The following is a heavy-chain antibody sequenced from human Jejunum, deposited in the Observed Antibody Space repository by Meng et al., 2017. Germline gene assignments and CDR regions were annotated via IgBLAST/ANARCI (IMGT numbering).Heavy chain of an antibody. CDR1: GGSISSYF. CDR2: IYYSENT. CDR3: AKDDGYNQAYFDY. Sequence: QVQLQESGPGLVKPSEPLSRTCPVSGGSISSYFRSWIRQPPGKGLEWIGYIYYSENTNYNPSLQSRVTILEVTSNYQFSLKLSSVTAADTAVYYCAKDDGYNQAYFDYCGQGTLVTVSS. V-gene: IGHV4-59*01. J-gene: IGHJ4*02. D-gene: IGHD5-24*01.